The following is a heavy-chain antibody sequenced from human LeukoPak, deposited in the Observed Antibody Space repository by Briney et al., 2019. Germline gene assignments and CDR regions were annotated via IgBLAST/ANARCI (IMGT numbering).Heavy chain of an antibody. Sequence: SVKVSCKASGYTFTSYGISWVRQAPGQGLEWMVWISAYNGNTNYAQKLQGRVTMTTDTSTSTAYMELRSLRSDDTAVYYCARDLATVVTNYYYGMDVWGQGTTVTVSS. V-gene: IGHV1-18*01. D-gene: IGHD4-17*01. J-gene: IGHJ6*02. CDR2: ISAYNGNT. CDR1: GYTFTSYG. CDR3: ARDLATVVTNYYYGMDV.